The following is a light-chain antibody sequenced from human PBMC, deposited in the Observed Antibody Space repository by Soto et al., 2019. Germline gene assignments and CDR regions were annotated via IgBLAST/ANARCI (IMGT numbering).Light chain of an antibody. J-gene: IGLJ1*01. V-gene: IGLV1-40*01. CDR3: QSYDNSLRAYV. CDR2: DNT. CDR1: TSNLGAGYD. Sequence: QSVLTQPASVSGAPGQTVSISCTGTTSNLGAGYDVHRYRHLPGTAPTLLISDNTNRPSGVPDRFSGSKSGTSASLAISGLQSEDEADYYCQSYDNSLRAYVFGPGTKVTVL.